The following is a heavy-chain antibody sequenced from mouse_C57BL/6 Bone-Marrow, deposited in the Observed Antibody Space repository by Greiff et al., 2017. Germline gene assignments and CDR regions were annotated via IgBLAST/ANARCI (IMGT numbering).Heavy chain of an antibody. Sequence: VQLVESGPGLVQPSQSLSITCTVSGFSLTSYGVHWVRQSPGKGLEWLGVIWSGGSTDYNAAFISRLSISKDNSKSQVFFKMNSLQADDTAIYYCARNGRLLRYYFDYWGQGTTLTVSS. J-gene: IGHJ2*01. CDR2: IWSGGST. CDR3: ARNGRLLRYYFDY. V-gene: IGHV2-2*01. CDR1: GFSLTSYG. D-gene: IGHD1-1*01.